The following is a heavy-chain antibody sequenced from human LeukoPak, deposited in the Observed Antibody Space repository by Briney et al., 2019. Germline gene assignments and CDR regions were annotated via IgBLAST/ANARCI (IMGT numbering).Heavy chain of an antibody. CDR3: ARVGSTDSPHAFDI. Sequence: GGSLRVSCAASGSTFSSYWMDWVRQAPGKGLVWVSGINSDGRMTRYAESVRGRFTISRDNAKNTLYLQMNSLRAEDTSVYYCARVGSTDSPHAFDIWGQGTMVTVSS. CDR1: GSTFSSYW. J-gene: IGHJ3*02. V-gene: IGHV3-74*01. D-gene: IGHD2-21*02. CDR2: INSDGRMT.